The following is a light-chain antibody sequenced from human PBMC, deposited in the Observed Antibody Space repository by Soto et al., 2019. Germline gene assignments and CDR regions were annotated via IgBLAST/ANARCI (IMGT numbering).Light chain of an antibody. CDR1: QSVSNNY. Sequence: EMVLTQSPGTLSLYPGERATLSCRASQSVSNNYLAWYQQKPGQAPRLLIYGASNRATGIPDRFSGSGSGTDFTLTISRLEPEDFAVYYCQQYGSSGTFGQGTKVDIK. V-gene: IGKV3-20*01. CDR3: QQYGSSGT. CDR2: GAS. J-gene: IGKJ1*01.